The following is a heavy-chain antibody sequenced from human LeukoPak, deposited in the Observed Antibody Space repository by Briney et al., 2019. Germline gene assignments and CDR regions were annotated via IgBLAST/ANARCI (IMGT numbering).Heavy chain of an antibody. CDR2: IYYSGST. V-gene: IGHV4-59*01. D-gene: IGHD6-19*01. Sequence: PSGTLSLTCTVSGGSISSYYWSWIRQPPGKGLEWIGYIYYSGSTNYNPSLKSRVTISVDTSKNQFSLKLSSVTAADTAVYYCARGSLYSSGWYYFDYWGQGTLVTVSS. CDR1: GGSISSYY. J-gene: IGHJ4*02. CDR3: ARGSLYSSGWYYFDY.